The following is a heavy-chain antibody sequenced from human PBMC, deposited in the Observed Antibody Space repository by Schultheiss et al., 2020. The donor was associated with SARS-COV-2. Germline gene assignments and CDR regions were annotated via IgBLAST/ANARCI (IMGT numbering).Heavy chain of an antibody. Sequence: SETLSLTCAVYGGSFSGYYWSWIRQPPGKGLEWIGYIYYSGSTNYNPSLKSRVTISVDTSKNQFSLKLSSVTAADTAVYYCARDLYSSSFYYMDVWGKGTTVTVSS. J-gene: IGHJ6*03. V-gene: IGHV4-59*01. CDR2: IYYSGST. CDR1: GGSFSGYY. D-gene: IGHD6-13*01. CDR3: ARDLYSSSFYYMDV.